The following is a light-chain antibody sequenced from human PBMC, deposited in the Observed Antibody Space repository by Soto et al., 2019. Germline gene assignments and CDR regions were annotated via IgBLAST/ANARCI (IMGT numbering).Light chain of an antibody. CDR1: QSVGTN. CDR3: QQYDDWPPLT. V-gene: IGKV3-15*01. Sequence: EIVMTQSPVTLSLSPGERATLSCRASQSVGTNLVWYQQKPGQAPGLLISGASTRATGVPARFSGSGSGTEFTLTISSLQSEDFAINYCQQYDDWPPLTFGGGTKLEIK. J-gene: IGKJ4*01. CDR2: GAS.